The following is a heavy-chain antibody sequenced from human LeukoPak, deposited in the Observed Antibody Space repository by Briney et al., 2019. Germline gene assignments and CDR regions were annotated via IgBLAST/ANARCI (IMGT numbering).Heavy chain of an antibody. Sequence: ASVKVSCKASRNIFTGYFIHWVRQAPGQGLEWMGWINPKNGGTNPAEKFQGRVTMTRDTSLSTAFMELTGLTSDDTAVYFCARARTVAIDQWLLRPYYFDYWGQGTLVTVSS. CDR2: INPKNGGT. D-gene: IGHD3-22*01. V-gene: IGHV1-2*02. J-gene: IGHJ4*02. CDR3: ARARTVAIDQWLLRPYYFDY. CDR1: RNIFTGYF.